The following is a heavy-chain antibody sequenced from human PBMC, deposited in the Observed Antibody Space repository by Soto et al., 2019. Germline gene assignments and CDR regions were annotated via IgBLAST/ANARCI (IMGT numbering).Heavy chain of an antibody. Sequence: PGESLKISCKASGYDFARTWIGWVRLLPGKGLDWLGIIYPGDSETRYSPSFRGQVTFSVDMSISTAYLQWSSLKTSDIAIYYCARLVGAYDSYFDHWGQGTRVTVSS. CDR2: IYPGDSET. CDR3: ARLVGAYDSYFDH. CDR1: GYDFARTW. D-gene: IGHD5-12*01. J-gene: IGHJ4*02. V-gene: IGHV5-51*01.